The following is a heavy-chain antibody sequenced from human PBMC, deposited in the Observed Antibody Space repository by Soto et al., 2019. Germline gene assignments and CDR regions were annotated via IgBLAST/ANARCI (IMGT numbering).Heavy chain of an antibody. CDR2: TNSDGSST. CDR3: ARAPPSYGMDV. J-gene: IGHJ6*02. Sequence: EVQLVESGGDLVQPGGSLRLSCAASGFTFSSYWMHWVRQAPGKGLVWVSRTNSDGSSTSYADSVKGRFTISRDNAKNTLYLQMNSLRAEDTAVYYCARAPPSYGMDVWGQGTTVTVSS. V-gene: IGHV3-74*01. CDR1: GFTFSSYW.